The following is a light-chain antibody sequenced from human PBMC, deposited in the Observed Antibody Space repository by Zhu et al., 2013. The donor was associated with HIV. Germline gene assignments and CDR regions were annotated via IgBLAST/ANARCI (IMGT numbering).Light chain of an antibody. V-gene: IGKV4-1*01. CDR3: QQYYSTPRT. J-gene: IGKJ1*01. CDR2: WAS. CDR1: QSILYSNNNNNY. Sequence: DIVMTQSPDSLAVSLGERATINCKSSQSILYSNNNNNYLAWYQQRAGQPPKLLIYWASTRESGVPDRFSGSGSGTDFTLTISSLQAEDAAVYYCQQYYSTPRTFGQGTKVEIK.